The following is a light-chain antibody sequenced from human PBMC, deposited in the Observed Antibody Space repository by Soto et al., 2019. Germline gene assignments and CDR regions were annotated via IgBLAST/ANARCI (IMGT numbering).Light chain of an antibody. CDR3: QQYKSYWT. V-gene: IGKV1-5*03. Sequence: DIQMIQSPSTLSASVGDRVTITCRASQNINSWLAWYQQKPGKDPNLLIYKASSLETVVPSRFSGSGSGTEFTLTIRSLQTDDLASYHCQQYKSYWTFGQGTKVEIK. J-gene: IGKJ1*01. CDR1: QNINSW. CDR2: KAS.